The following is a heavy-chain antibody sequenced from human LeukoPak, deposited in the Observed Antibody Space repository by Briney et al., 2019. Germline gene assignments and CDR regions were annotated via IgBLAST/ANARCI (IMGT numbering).Heavy chain of an antibody. V-gene: IGHV4-39*07. CDR3: ARDHSGWHSKGYYYMDV. CDR2: IYYSGST. CDR1: GGSISSSSYY. Sequence: SETLSLTCTVSGGSISSSSYYWGWIRQSPGKGLEWIGSIYYSGSTYYNPSLKSRVTLSVDTSKNQYSLKVTSVTAADTAVYYCARDHSGWHSKGYYYMDVWGKGTTVTVSS. D-gene: IGHD5-12*01. J-gene: IGHJ6*03.